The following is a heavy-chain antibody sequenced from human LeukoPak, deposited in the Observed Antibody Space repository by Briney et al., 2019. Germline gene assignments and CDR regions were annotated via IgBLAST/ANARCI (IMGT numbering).Heavy chain of an antibody. CDR3: ARDNFDYYNGHGYTAFDY. CDR2: ANPKNGNT. Sequence: GASVKVTCKASGYSFSDYYINWVRQPPAHGLELKGLANPKNGNTKFSSKFQGRVSMTRDNSITTAFMELDRLQSDDTALYYCARDNFDYYNGHGYTAFDYWGQGALVIVSS. V-gene: IGHV1-2*02. CDR1: GYSFSDYY. D-gene: IGHD3-10*01. J-gene: IGHJ4*02.